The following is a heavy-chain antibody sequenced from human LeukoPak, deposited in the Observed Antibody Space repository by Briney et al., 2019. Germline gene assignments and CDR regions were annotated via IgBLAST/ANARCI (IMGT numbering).Heavy chain of an antibody. CDR3: ARDGYGEYQLLVGNY. CDR1: GFTFNTYS. J-gene: IGHJ4*02. Sequence: GGSLRLSCAASGFTFNTYSMNWVRQAPGKGLEWVSSISYSSNYIYYADSVKGRFTISRDNAKNSLYLQMNSLRAEDTAVYYCARDGYGEYQLLVGNYWGQGTLVTVSS. V-gene: IGHV3-21*01. CDR2: ISYSSNYI. D-gene: IGHD2-2*01.